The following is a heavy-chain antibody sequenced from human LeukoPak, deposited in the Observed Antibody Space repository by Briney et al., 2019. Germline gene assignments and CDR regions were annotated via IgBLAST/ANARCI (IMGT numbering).Heavy chain of an antibody. D-gene: IGHD1-26*01. V-gene: IGHV4-34*10. CDR1: GGSSSGFY. Sequence: SETLSLTCAVYGGSSSGFYCSWIRQSPGKGLEWIGEINGGGRTDYNPSLKSRVTMSVDTSKNQFSLKLSSVTAADTAVYFCAREIVGPTNFDYWGQGTLVTVSS. J-gene: IGHJ4*02. CDR3: AREIVGPTNFDY. CDR2: INGGGRT.